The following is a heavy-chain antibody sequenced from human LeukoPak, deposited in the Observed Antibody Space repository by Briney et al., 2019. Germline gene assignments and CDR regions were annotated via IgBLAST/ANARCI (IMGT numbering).Heavy chain of an antibody. V-gene: IGHV3-30*03. CDR2: ISSDGSTK. Sequence: GGSLRLSCAASGFTFSSYGMHWVRQVPGKGLDWVTLISSDGSTKYYADSVKGRFTISRDNSKSTLYLQMNSLRAEDTAVYYCARGKSNYGDYVDYWGQGILVTVSS. CDR3: ARGKSNYGDYVDY. CDR1: GFTFSSYG. D-gene: IGHD4-17*01. J-gene: IGHJ4*02.